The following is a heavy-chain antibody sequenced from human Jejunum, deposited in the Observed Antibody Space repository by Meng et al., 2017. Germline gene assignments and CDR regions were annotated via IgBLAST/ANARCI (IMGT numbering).Heavy chain of an antibody. Sequence: QLQLQESGAGLVKPSQTLSLTCTVSGGSLSSGGYYWNWIRQHAGRGLEWIGYIYYTGRTDYNPSLRSRVTISRDTSKNQFSLKVTSVTAADTAMYYCVARDGYNSPALGYWGQGNLVTVSS. D-gene: IGHD5-24*01. CDR1: GGSLSSGGYY. CDR2: IYYTGRT. V-gene: IGHV4-31*03. CDR3: VARDGYNSPALGY. J-gene: IGHJ4*02.